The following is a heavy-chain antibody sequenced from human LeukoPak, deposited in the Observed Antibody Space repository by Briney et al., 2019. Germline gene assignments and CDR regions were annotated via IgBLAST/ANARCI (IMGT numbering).Heavy chain of an antibody. Sequence: GGSLRLSCAASGFTFSSYSMNWVRKAPGKGLEWDSSINSSSSYIYYADSVKGRFTISRDNAKNSLYLQMNSLRAEDTAVYYCARAIDYYGSGSLYIMDVWGQGTTVTVSS. CDR1: GFTFSSYS. V-gene: IGHV3-21*01. CDR2: INSSSSYI. J-gene: IGHJ6*02. D-gene: IGHD3-10*01. CDR3: ARAIDYYGSGSLYIMDV.